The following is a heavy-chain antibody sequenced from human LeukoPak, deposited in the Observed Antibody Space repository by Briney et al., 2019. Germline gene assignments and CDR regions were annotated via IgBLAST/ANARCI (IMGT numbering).Heavy chain of an antibody. Sequence: GASVKVPCKASGYTFTSYGITWVRQAPGQGLEWMGWIKGYNGDTNYAQKFQGRVTMTTDTSTTTAYMELRSLRSDDTAVYYCAREGGIVGALDYWGQGTLVTVSS. J-gene: IGHJ4*02. V-gene: IGHV1-18*01. CDR1: GYTFTSYG. CDR2: IKGYNGDT. CDR3: AREGGIVGALDY. D-gene: IGHD1-26*01.